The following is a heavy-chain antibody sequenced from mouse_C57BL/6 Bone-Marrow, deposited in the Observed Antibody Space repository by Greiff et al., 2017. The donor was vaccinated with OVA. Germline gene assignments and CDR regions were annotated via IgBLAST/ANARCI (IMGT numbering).Heavy chain of an antibody. Sequence: QVQLQQSGAELSRPGASVKLSCKASGYTFTSYGISWVKQRTGQGLEWIGEIYPRSGNTYYNEKFKGKATLTADKSSSTAYMELRSLTSEDSAVYFCARWGGYFYAMDYWGQGTSVTVSS. D-gene: IGHD2-3*01. V-gene: IGHV1-81*01. J-gene: IGHJ4*01. CDR3: ARWGGYFYAMDY. CDR2: IYPRSGNT. CDR1: GYTFTSYG.